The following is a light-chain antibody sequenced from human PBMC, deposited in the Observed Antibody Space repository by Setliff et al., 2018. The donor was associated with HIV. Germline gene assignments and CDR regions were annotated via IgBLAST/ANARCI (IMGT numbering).Light chain of an antibody. J-gene: IGLJ1*01. CDR1: SSDIGAYNY. CDR3: SSYVNINTLV. Sequence: QSVLTQPASVSGSPGQPITISCTGTSSDIGAYNYVSWYQQHPGKAPKVMIYDVRKRPSGVSNRFSGSKSGNTASLTISGLQAEDEAAYYCSSYVNINTLVFGTGTKATVL. CDR2: DVR. V-gene: IGLV2-14*03.